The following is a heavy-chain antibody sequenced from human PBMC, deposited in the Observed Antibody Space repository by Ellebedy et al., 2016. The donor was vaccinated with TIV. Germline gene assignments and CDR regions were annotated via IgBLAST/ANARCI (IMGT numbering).Heavy chain of an antibody. D-gene: IGHD5-18*01. CDR1: GGSISSGEYY. CDR3: VGAIDTAIVIYY. Sequence: SETLSLTCTVSGGSISSGEYYWSWIRQPPGKGLEWIGYIYSSGNTYYNPSLKSRLTIARDTSKNQFSLKLGSVTAADTAVYYCVGAIDTAIVIYYWGQGTLVTASS. V-gene: IGHV4-30-4*01. CDR2: IYSSGNT. J-gene: IGHJ4*02.